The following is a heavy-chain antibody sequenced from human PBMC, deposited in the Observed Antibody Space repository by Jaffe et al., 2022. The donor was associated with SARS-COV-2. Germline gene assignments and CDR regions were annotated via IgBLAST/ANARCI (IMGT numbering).Heavy chain of an antibody. D-gene: IGHD3-10*01. CDR3: AHRDGISMLRGVIVRGFDS. V-gene: IGHV2-5*02. J-gene: IGHJ4*02. CDR1: GFSLRTSGVG. Sequence: QITLKESGPTLVKPTQTLTLTCTFSGFSLRTSGVGVGWIRQPPGKALEWLALIYWDDDKRYRPSLKSRLTITKDTSKNQVVLTMTNMDPVDTATYYCAHRDGISMLRGVIVRGFDSWGQGTLVTVSS. CDR2: IYWDDDK.